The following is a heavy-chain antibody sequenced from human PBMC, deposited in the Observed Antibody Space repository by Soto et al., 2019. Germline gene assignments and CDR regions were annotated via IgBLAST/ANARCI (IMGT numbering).Heavy chain of an antibody. CDR2: IWYDGCNK. CDR1: GFPFSSYG. V-gene: IGHV3-33*01. J-gene: IGHJ4*02. D-gene: IGHD3-3*01. CDR3: ARGIRIFGLAPDY. Sequence: GGCLRRSCAASGFPFSSYGIHLVRQAPGKGREWVAVIWYDGCNKDYADSVKGRFTIYRDNSKNTLYLQMNSLRAEDTAVYYCARGIRIFGLAPDYWGQGTLVTVSA.